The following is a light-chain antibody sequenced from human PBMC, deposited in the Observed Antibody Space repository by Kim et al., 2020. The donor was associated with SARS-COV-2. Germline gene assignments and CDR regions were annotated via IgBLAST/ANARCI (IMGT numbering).Light chain of an antibody. V-gene: IGLV2-23*02. CDR2: EVS. J-gene: IGLJ3*02. CDR1: TSDVGKYNH. CDR3: CSYAGSSTWV. Sequence: QSALTQPASVSGSPGQSITISCTGTTSDVGKYNHVSWYQQHPAKAPKLMIYEVSKRPSGVSNRFFGSKSGNTASLTISGLQAEDEADYYCCSYAGSSTWVFGGGTKLTVL.